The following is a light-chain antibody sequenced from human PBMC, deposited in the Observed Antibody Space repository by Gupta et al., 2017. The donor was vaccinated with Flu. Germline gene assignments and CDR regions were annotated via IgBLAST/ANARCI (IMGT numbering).Light chain of an antibody. J-gene: IGKJ4*01. CDR1: QNVDSN. CDR2: GAA. Sequence: ATLFVSPGERATLPCSASQNVDSNLVGYQQKPGQSPRLLMYGAATRGAGSPDRISGSGWGTEFTLPISGRQSEDFAVYYCQQYDRWPPLTFGGGTKVEIK. V-gene: IGKV3-15*01. CDR3: QQYDRWPPLT.